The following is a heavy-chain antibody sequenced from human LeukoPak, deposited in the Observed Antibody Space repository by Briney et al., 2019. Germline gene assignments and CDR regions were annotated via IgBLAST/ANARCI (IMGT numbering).Heavy chain of an antibody. D-gene: IGHD3-10*01. CDR3: ARAGGKIRGFGGFQQ. CDR1: GFTFNRYA. Sequence: GGSLRLSCAASGFTFNRYAMHWVRQAPGKGLEWLAVISYDGSKEYYADSVKGRFSISRDNSRNTVFLQMNSPRLEDTAVYYCARAGGKIRGFGGFQQWGQGTLVTVSS. CDR2: ISYDGSKE. V-gene: IGHV3-30*04. J-gene: IGHJ1*01.